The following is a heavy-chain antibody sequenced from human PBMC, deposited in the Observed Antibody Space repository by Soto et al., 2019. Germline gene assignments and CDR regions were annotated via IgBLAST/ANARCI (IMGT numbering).Heavy chain of an antibody. D-gene: IGHD6-19*01. CDR2: ISHDGINK. CDR3: ARDMYSSDYFVPWFEP. V-gene: IGHV3-30-3*01. Sequence: QVRLVESGGGVVQPGRSLRLSCTASGFSFSSYAMYWFRKPPGKGVERVAVISHDGINKHYADSVKGRVTVSRSNSNHSLDWQMNSLSGEDTAMYYCARDMYSSDYFVPWFEPWGQGTLVTVSS. J-gene: IGHJ5*02. CDR1: GFSFSSYA.